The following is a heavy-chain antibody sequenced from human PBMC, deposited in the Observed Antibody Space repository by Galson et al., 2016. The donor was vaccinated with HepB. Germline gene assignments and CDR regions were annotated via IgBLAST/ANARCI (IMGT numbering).Heavy chain of an antibody. Sequence: SETLSLTCAVSGGSISSVNWWSWVRQPPGKGLEWIGEIYHRGDTNYNPSLKSRVTISLDTSKNHFSLKLSSVTAADTAVYYCARERLSRGSGPPGWFFDLWGRGTLVTVSS. J-gene: IGHJ2*01. CDR2: IYHRGDT. V-gene: IGHV4-4*02. CDR3: ARERLSRGSGPPGWFFDL. CDR1: GGSISSVNW. D-gene: IGHD3-10*01.